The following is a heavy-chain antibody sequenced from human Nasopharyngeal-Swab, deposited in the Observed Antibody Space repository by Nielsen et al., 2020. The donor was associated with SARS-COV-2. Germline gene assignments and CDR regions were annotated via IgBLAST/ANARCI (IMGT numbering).Heavy chain of an antibody. J-gene: IGHJ3*02. CDR2: IWYDGSNK. Sequence: GGSLRLSCAASGFTFSSYGMHWVRQAPGKGLEWVAVIWYDGSNKYYADSVKGRFTISRDNAKNSLYLQMNSLRAEDTAVYYCAKEGAFDIWGQGTMVTVSS. CDR3: AKEGAFDI. CDR1: GFTFSSYG. V-gene: IGHV3-33*03.